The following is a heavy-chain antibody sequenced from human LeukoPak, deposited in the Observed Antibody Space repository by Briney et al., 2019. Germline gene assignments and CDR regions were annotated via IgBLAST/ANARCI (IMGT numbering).Heavy chain of an antibody. Sequence: GGSLRLSCAASGFTLSSYWMAWVRQAPGKGLEWVANIKQDASVKQYVDSVKGRFTISRDNADNSVYLQMNSLRIEDTAVYYCARDVVGALDYWGQGTLVTVSS. CDR2: IKQDASVK. J-gene: IGHJ4*02. CDR1: GFTLSSYW. D-gene: IGHD2-15*01. V-gene: IGHV3-7*01. CDR3: ARDVVGALDY.